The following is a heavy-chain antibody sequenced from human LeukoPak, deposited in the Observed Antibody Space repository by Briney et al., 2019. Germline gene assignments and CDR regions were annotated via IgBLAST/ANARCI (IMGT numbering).Heavy chain of an antibody. CDR1: GGSVSSGDYY. Sequence: SQTLSLTCSVSGGSVSSGDYYWSWIRQPPGKGLEWIGYIYYSGSTYYNPSLKSRISISVDTSKNQFSLKLTSVTAADTAVYYCARGRYFIGFDYWGQGTLVTVSS. CDR2: IYYSGST. D-gene: IGHD3-9*01. J-gene: IGHJ4*02. CDR3: ARGRYFIGFDY. V-gene: IGHV4-30-4*01.